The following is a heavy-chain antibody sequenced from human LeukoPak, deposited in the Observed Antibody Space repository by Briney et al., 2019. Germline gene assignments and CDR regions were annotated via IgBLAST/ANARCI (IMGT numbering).Heavy chain of an antibody. J-gene: IGHJ4*02. CDR1: GFTVGSSF. CDR2: IFSDGTT. CDR3: AKTGGPWD. Sequence: GGSLRLSCAASGFTVGSSFMTWVRRAPGKGLEWVSVIFSDGTTYYTDSVKGRFTISRDNSKNTLYLQLNSLRAEDTAVYYCAKTGGPWDWGQGTLVTVSS. V-gene: IGHV3-53*01. D-gene: IGHD7-27*01.